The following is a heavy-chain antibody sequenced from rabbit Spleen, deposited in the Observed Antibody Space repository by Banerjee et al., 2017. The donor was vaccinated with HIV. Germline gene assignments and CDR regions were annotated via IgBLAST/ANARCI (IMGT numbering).Heavy chain of an antibody. D-gene: IGHD1-1*01. CDR3: ARDTSTSFSTYGMDL. CDR2: IYAGSSNNA. J-gene: IGHJ6*01. Sequence: EQLEESGGGLVKPEGSLTLTCKASGVSFSSGDDMCWVRQAPGKGLEWIACIYAGSSNNAYSATWAKGRFTISKTSSTTVTLQMTSLTAADTATYFCARDTSTSFSTYGMDLWGQGTLVTVS. V-gene: IGHV1S45*01. CDR1: GVSFSSGDD.